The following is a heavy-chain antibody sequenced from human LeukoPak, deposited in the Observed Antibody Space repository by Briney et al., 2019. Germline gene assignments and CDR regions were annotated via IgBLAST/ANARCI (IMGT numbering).Heavy chain of an antibody. CDR1: GYTFTGYY. CDR2: INPNSGGT. J-gene: IGHJ4*02. D-gene: IGHD3-3*01. CDR3: ARDLSITIFGVVLDY. Sequence: ASVKVSCKASGYTFTGYYMHWVRQAPGQGLEWMGWINPNSGGTNYAQKFQGRVTMTRDTSISTAYMELSSLRSEDTAVYYCARDLSITIFGVVLDYWGQGTLVTVSS. V-gene: IGHV1-2*02.